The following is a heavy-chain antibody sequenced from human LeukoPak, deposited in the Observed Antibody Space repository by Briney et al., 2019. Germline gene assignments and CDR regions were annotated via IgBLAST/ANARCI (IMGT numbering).Heavy chain of an antibody. CDR1: GGSISSSSYY. V-gene: IGHV4-39*01. J-gene: IGHJ4*02. CDR2: IYYSGST. CDR3: ARHDYGYCSSTSCPPLDY. D-gene: IGHD2-2*03. Sequence: SETLSLTCTVSGGSISSSSYYWGWIRQPPGKGLEWIGSIYYSGSTYYNPSLKSRATISVDTSKNQFSLKLSSVTAADTAVYYCARHDYGYCSSTSCPPLDYWGRGTLVTVSS.